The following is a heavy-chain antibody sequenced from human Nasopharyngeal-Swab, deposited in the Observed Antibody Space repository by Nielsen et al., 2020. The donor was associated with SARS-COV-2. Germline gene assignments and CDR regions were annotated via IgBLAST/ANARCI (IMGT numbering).Heavy chain of an antibody. D-gene: IGHD2-2*01. V-gene: IGHV3-48*03. CDR3: ARVLGSTSYYNWFDP. J-gene: IGHJ5*02. Sequence: VRQPPGKGLEWVSYISSSGSTIYYADSVKGRFTISRDNAKNSLYLQMNSLRAEDTAVYYCARVLGSTSYYNWFDPWGQGTLVTVSS. CDR2: ISSSGSTI.